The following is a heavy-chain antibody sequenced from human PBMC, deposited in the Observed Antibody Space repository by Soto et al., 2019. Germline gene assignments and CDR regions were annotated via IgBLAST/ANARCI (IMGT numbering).Heavy chain of an antibody. J-gene: IGHJ4*02. CDR2: IYHSGST. D-gene: IGHD1-26*01. CDR1: GGSISSSNW. CDR3: ARSGSYGGGYCDC. V-gene: IGHV4-4*02. Sequence: QVQLQESGPGLVKPSGTLSRTCAVSGGSISSSNWWSWVRQPPGKGLEWIGEIYHSGSTNYNPSLKSRVAISVDKSKNPCSLKLSSVTAADTAVYYCARSGSYGGGYCDCCGQGTLVTVSS.